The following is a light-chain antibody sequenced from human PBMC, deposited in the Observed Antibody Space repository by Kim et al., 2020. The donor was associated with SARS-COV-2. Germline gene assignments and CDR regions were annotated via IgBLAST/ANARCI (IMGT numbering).Light chain of an antibody. CDR2: GAS. J-gene: IGKJ2*01. CDR3: QQYDNWPYT. CDR1: QRISVS. Sequence: EIVMTQSPGTLSVSPGERATLSCRASQRISVSLAWYQQKSGRAPRLLISGASTRATGIPARFSGSGSGTEFTLSISSLQSEDFAVYYCQQYDNWPYTVGQGTKLEI. V-gene: IGKV3-15*01.